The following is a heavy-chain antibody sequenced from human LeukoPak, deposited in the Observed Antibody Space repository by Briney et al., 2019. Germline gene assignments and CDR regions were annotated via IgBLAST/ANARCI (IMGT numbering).Heavy chain of an antibody. J-gene: IGHJ4*02. V-gene: IGHV4-34*01. CDR3: ARGDFTIFGVVTAFDY. Sequence: PSETLSLTCAVYGGSFSGYYWSWIRQPPGKGLEWIGYIYHSGSTYYNPSLKSRVTISVDRSKNQFSLKLSSVTAADTAVYYCARGDFTIFGVVTAFDYWGQGTLVTVSS. CDR1: GGSFSGYY. D-gene: IGHD3-3*01. CDR2: IYHSGST.